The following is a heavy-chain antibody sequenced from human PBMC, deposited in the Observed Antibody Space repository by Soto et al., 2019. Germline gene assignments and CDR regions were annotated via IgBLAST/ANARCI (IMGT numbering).Heavy chain of an antibody. CDR3: ASEGGYSHSRPLYSDYYGMDV. J-gene: IGHJ6*02. CDR1: GFTFSSYA. V-gene: IGHV3-30-3*01. CDR2: ISYDGSNN. Sequence: PGGSLSLSCAASGFTFSSYALHWVRQAPGKGLEWVAVISYDGSNNYYAASVKGRITISRDNSKSALYLQMNSQSAEDTAVYYWASEGGYSHSRPLYSDYYGMDVWGQGTTVTVSS. D-gene: IGHD3-22*01.